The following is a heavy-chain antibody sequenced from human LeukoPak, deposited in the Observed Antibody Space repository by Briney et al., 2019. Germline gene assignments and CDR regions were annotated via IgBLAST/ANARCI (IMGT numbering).Heavy chain of an antibody. CDR3: ARGSTYYYGSGSLY. J-gene: IGHJ4*02. D-gene: IGHD3-10*01. V-gene: IGHV3-48*03. CDR1: RFTFSSFK. CDR2: ISSSGSTI. Sequence: PGESLRLSCAASRFTFSSFKMNWVRQAPGKGLEWVSYISSSGSTIYYADSVKGRFTISRDNAKNSLYLQMNSLRAEDTAVYYCARGSTYYYGSGSLYWGQGTLVTVSS.